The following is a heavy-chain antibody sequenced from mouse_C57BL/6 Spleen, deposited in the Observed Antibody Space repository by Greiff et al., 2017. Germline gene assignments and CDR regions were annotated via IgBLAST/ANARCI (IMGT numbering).Heavy chain of an antibody. CDR1: GYTFTDYY. V-gene: IGHV1-76*01. D-gene: IGHD2-5*01. CDR2: IYSGSGNT. J-gene: IGHJ4*01. CDR3: ARALYSNYAMDC. Sequence: QVQLQQSGAELVRPGASVKLSCKASGYTFTDYYINWVKQRPGQGLEWIARIYSGSGNTYYNEKFKGKATLTAEKSSSTAYMQLSSLTSEDSAVYFCARALYSNYAMDCWGQGTSVTVSS.